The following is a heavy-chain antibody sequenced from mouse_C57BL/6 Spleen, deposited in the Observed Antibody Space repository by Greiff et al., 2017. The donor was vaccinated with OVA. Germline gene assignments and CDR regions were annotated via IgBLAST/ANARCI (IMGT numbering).Heavy chain of an antibody. J-gene: IGHJ4*01. D-gene: IGHD3-3*01. CDR2: IDPANGNT. V-gene: IGHV14-3*01. CDR3: ATAGDGGYYAMDY. CDR1: GFTITNTY. Sequence: VQLQQSVAELVRPGASVKLSCTASGFTITNTYMHWVKQRPEQGLEWIGRIDPANGNTKYAPKFQGKATITADTSSNTAYLQLSSLTSEDTAIYYGATAGDGGYYAMDYWGQGTSVTVSS.